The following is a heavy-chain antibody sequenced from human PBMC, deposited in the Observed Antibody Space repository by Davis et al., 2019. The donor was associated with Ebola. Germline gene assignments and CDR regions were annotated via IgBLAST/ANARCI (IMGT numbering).Heavy chain of an antibody. CDR3: ARDVQGANSLFDP. V-gene: IGHV4-59*01. CDR1: GGSISSYY. Sequence: GSLRLSCSVSGGSISSYYWSWIRQPPGKGLEWVGYISDSGSTNSNPSLKGRVTISVDTSKNQLFLKLNSVTAADTAVYYCARDVQGANSLFDPWGQGTLVTVSS. D-gene: IGHD2/OR15-2a*01. J-gene: IGHJ5*02. CDR2: ISDSGST.